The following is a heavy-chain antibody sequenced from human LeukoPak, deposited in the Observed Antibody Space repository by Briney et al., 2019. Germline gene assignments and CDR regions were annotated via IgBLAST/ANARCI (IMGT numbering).Heavy chain of an antibody. CDR2: ISSSGSTI. V-gene: IGHV3-48*03. Sequence: GGSLRLSCAASGFTFSSYEMNWVRQAPGKGLEWVSYISSSGSTIYYADSVKGRFTISRDNAKNSLYLQMNSLRAEDTAVYYCARYYCSSTSCYSGAFDYWGQGTLVTVSS. D-gene: IGHD2-2*02. J-gene: IGHJ4*02. CDR1: GFTFSSYE. CDR3: ARYYCSSTSCYSGAFDY.